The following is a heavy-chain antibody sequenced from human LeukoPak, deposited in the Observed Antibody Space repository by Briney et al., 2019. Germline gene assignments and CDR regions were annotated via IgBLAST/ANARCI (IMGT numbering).Heavy chain of an antibody. CDR3: AKSSLITMIVVASEWYFDL. D-gene: IGHD3-22*01. CDR1: GFTFSSYG. J-gene: IGHJ2*01. Sequence: GGSLRLSCAASGFTFSSYGMHWVGQAPGKGLEWVAFIRYDGSNKYYADSVKGRFTISRDNSKNTLYLQMNSLRAEDTAVYYCAKSSLITMIVVASEWYFDLWGRGTLVTVSS. CDR2: IRYDGSNK. V-gene: IGHV3-30*02.